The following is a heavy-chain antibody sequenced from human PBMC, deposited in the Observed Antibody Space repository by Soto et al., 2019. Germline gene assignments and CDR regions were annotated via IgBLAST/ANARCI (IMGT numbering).Heavy chain of an antibody. J-gene: IGHJ4*02. Sequence: GGSLRPSCVNSPFSFNTLAVSWVRHVPGKGREWVSAINGGGENTYYADSVKGRFTISRDNSKNTLYLQKDSLRAEDTAVYYCAKHSYYDFWPGHYYYLDFWGQGTLVTVSS. CDR2: INGGGENT. V-gene: IGHV3-23*01. CDR1: PFSFNTLA. CDR3: AKHSYYDFWPGHYYYLDF. D-gene: IGHD3-3*01.